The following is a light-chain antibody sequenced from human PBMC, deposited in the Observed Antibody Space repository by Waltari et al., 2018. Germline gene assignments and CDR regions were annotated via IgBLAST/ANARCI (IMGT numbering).Light chain of an antibody. V-gene: IGKV3-15*01. CDR1: QSVSNN. J-gene: IGKJ1*01. Sequence: EVVMTQSPVTLSVSPGERATLSCSASQSVSNNLAWYQHKPGPAPRLVMYDASTRASGLPARFSGTGSGREFTLTINSLQSEDVAIYYCQQYSNWPPWTFGQGTTVEIK. CDR3: QQYSNWPPWT. CDR2: DAS.